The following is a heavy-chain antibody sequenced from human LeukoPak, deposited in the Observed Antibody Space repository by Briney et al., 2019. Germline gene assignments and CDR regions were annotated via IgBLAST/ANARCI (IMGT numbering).Heavy chain of an antibody. V-gene: IGHV3-43*01. CDR3: AKDIGDDYGGNGGLIDY. J-gene: IGHJ4*02. CDR1: GFTFDDYT. Sequence: GGSLRLSCAASGFTFDDYTMHWVRQAPGKGLEWVSLISWDGGSTNYADSVKGRFTISRDNSKNSLYLQMNSLRTEDTALYYCAKDIGDDYGGNGGLIDYWGQGTLVIVSS. CDR2: ISWDGGST. D-gene: IGHD4-23*01.